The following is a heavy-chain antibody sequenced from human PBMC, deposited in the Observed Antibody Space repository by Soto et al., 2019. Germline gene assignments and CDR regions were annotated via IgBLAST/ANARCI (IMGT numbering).Heavy chain of an antibody. J-gene: IGHJ6*02. CDR1: GYSFTTYW. Sequence: GESRNISCQGSGYSFTTYWINWVRQMPGKGLEWVGRIDPRDSISDYSPSFRGHVTFSTDKSINTAYLQWGSLRASDTAMYYCARRPKGXIWDSSSGNYYYYGMDVWGQGTTVTVSS. D-gene: IGHD6-6*01. CDR3: ARRPKGXIWDSSSGNYYYYGMDV. V-gene: IGHV5-10-1*01. CDR2: IDPRDSIS.